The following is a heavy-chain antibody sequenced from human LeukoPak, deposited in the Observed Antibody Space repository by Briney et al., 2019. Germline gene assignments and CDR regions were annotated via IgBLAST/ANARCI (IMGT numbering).Heavy chain of an antibody. D-gene: IGHD4-17*01. J-gene: IGHJ4*02. CDR3: ARGASYGDDDY. CDR1: GFTFSDYY. Sequence: GGSLRLSCAAAGFTFSDYYMSWVRQAPGKGREWVSYISSRGSTIYYAASVKGRFTISRANAKNSLYLQMNSLRAEDTAVYYCARGASYGDDDYWGQGTLVTVSS. V-gene: IGHV3-11*01. CDR2: ISSRGSTI.